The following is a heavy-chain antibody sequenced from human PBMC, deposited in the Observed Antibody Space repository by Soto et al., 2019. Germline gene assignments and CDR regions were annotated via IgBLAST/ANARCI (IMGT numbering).Heavy chain of an antibody. CDR3: ARGLRNYYGVDV. D-gene: IGHD4-17*01. Sequence: EVQLVESGGGLVQPGGSLRLSCVASGFTFSDYWTHWVRQAPGKGLVWVSRIKFDGSITSHADSVKGRFTISRDNARNTVHLQMNSLRAEDTGVYDCARGLRNYYGVDVWGQGTTVTFSS. CDR1: GFTFSDYW. CDR2: IKFDGSIT. J-gene: IGHJ6*02. V-gene: IGHV3-74*01.